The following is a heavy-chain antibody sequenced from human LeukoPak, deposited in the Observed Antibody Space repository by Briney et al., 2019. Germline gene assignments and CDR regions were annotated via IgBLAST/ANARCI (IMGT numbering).Heavy chain of an antibody. D-gene: IGHD6-13*01. J-gene: IGHJ5*02. V-gene: IGHV4-31*03. CDR2: IDYSGST. Sequence: PSETLSLTCTVSGGSIISGGYYWSGIRQNPGKGLVCIGFIDYSGSTYCNPSLRRRVTVSVDTSQNQFSLKLSSVTAADTAVYYCARATGGAAAADFDPWGQGTLVTVSS. CDR1: GGSIISGGYY. CDR3: ARATGGAAAADFDP.